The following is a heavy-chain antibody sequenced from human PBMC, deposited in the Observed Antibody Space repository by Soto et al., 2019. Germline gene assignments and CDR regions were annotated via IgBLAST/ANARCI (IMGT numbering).Heavy chain of an antibody. CDR2: IYWDDDK. CDR1: GFSLSNSGEG. Sequence: QITLKESGPTLVQPTQTLTLTCTFSGFSLSNSGEGVGWIRQPPGKALEWLALIYWDDDKRYSPSLKSRLTITKNTAKNQVVLTMTNLDPVDTATYYCAHSDCGGDCYPYYDYGMDVWGQGTTVTVS. V-gene: IGHV2-5*02. CDR3: AHSDCGGDCYPYYDYGMDV. J-gene: IGHJ6*02. D-gene: IGHD2-21*02.